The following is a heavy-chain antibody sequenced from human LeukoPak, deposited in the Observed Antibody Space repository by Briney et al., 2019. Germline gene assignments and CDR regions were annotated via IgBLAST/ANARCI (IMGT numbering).Heavy chain of an antibody. CDR2: IYTSGST. Sequence: SETLSLTCTVSGGSISTSNYYWGWIRQPPGKGLEWIGRIYTSGSTYYNPSLKSRVTISVDTSKNHFSLKLNSVTAADTAVYYCAKPSNYYGSATDAFDFWGQGTTVTVSS. D-gene: IGHD3-10*01. J-gene: IGHJ3*01. CDR3: AKPSNYYGSATDAFDF. CDR1: GGSISTSNYY. V-gene: IGHV4-39*07.